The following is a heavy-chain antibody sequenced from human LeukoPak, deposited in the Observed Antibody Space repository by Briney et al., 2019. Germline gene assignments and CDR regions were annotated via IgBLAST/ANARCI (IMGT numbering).Heavy chain of an antibody. CDR2: ISGFGIKE. CDR3: ARWDSKAWVIVGLFDF. Sequence: QPGGSLRLSCATSGFTFSCYAMHWLRQTPGKGLEWLAVISGFGIKEYYADSVKGRFTISRDNSKSTVYLDINNLRSEDSAIYHCARWDSKAWVIVGLFDFWGQGTLVTVSS. J-gene: IGHJ4*02. D-gene: IGHD3-22*01. V-gene: IGHV3-30*01. CDR1: GFTFSCYA.